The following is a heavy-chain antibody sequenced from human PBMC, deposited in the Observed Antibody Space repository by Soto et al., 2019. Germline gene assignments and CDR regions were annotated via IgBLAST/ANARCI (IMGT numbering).Heavy chain of an antibody. Sequence: EVQLLASGGGLVQPGGSLRLSCAAYGFTFSSYAMGWDRQAPGKGMEWVSAITGRGGYTCYADSVKGRFTISRDNSMNTVYLQVNSLRVEDTAVYYCAQGGAGSYLVDYWGQGTLVTVSS. CDR2: ITGRGGYT. CDR1: GFTFSSYA. CDR3: AQGGAGSYLVDY. D-gene: IGHD3-16*02. V-gene: IGHV3-23*01. J-gene: IGHJ4*02.